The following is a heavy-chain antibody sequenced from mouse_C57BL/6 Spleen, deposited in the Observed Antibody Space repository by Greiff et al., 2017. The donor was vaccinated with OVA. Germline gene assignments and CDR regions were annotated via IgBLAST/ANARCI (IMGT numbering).Heavy chain of an antibody. CDR3: ARRGYYYDDV. V-gene: IGHV1-82*01. CDR1: GYAFSSSW. Sequence: VQLVESGPELVKPGASVKISCKASGYAFSSSWMNWVKQRPGKGLEWIGRIYPGDGDTNYNEKFKGKATLTADKSSSTAYMQLSSLTSEDSAVYFCARRGYYYDDVWGTGTTVTVSS. D-gene: IGHD1-1*01. CDR2: IYPGDGDT. J-gene: IGHJ1*03.